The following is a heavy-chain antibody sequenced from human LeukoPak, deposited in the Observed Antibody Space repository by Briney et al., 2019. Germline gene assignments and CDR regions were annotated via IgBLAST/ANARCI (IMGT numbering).Heavy chain of an antibody. J-gene: IGHJ4*02. CDR2: IFSGGNT. CDR3: ARPQLGSSAGYVDY. D-gene: IGHD3-9*01. V-gene: IGHV4-39*01. CDR1: GASISSSRSF. Sequence: SSETLSLTCTVSGASISSSRSFWGWIRQPPGKGLEWIVSIFSGGNTYYNPSLNSRVSISIDTSKNQFSLRLSSVTAADTAFYFCARPQLGSSAGYVDYWGQGILVTVSS.